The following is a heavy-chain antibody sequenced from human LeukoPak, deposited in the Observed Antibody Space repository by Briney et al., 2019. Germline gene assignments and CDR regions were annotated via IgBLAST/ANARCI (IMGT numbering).Heavy chain of an antibody. Sequence: PGGSLRLSCAPSGWTFKNFSMSWVRHAPGKGLEWRALSSGEEDGIHYADSVRGHFVISTDNSENTSYLHMNSLRAEDTAVYSCARVGAGLAAPETGRCFDYWGQGTLVTVYS. CDR1: GWTFKNFS. CDR3: ARVGAGLAAPETGRCFDY. CDR2: SSGEEDGI. D-gene: IGHD6-13*01. J-gene: IGHJ4*02. V-gene: IGHV3-23*01.